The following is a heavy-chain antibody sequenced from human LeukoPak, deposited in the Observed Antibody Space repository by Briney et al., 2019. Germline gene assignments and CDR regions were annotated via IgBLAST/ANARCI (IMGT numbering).Heavy chain of an antibody. Sequence: ASVKVSCKASGGTFSSYAISWVRQAPGQGLEWMGRIIPIFGTANYAQKFQGRVTITTDESTSTAYMELSSLRSDDTAVYYCARDLKGSLTGYPDPWGQGTLVTVSS. J-gene: IGHJ5*02. CDR1: GGTFSSYA. CDR2: IIPIFGTA. V-gene: IGHV1-69*05. CDR3: ARDLKGSLTGYPDP. D-gene: IGHD3-9*01.